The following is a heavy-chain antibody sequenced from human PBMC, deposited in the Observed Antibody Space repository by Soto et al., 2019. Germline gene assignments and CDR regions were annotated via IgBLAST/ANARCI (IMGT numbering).Heavy chain of an antibody. V-gene: IGHV4-4*02. D-gene: IGHD1-1*01. Sequence: SETRSRTWTLSFCSFMSRDLWNWVRQSPDKGVEWIAEFHISRDSNYNPSLMSRVSVSIDSYKNQFYLNLNSVTAADTAIYYCARVRQGCSANNCYFDPWGQGTQVTAPQ. CDR3: ARVRQGCSANNCYFDP. CDR2: FHISRDS. J-gene: IGHJ5*01. CDR1: FCSFMSRDL.